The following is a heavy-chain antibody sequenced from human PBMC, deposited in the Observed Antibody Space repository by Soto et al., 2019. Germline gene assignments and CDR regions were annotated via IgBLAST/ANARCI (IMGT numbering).Heavy chain of an antibody. V-gene: IGHV4-34*01. J-gene: IGHJ6*02. D-gene: IGHD2-15*01. CDR3: ARVVVVVAANLDYYYYGMDV. CDR2: INHSGST. Sequence: SSETLSLTCAVYGGSFSGYYWSWIRQPPGKGLEWIGEINHSGSTNYNPSLKSRVTISVDTSKNQFSLKLSSVTAADTAVYYCARVVVVVAANLDYYYYGMDVWGQGTTVTVSS. CDR1: GGSFSGYY.